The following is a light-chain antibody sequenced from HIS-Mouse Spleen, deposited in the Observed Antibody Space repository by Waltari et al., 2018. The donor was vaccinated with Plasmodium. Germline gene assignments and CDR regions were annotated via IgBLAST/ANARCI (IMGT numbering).Light chain of an antibody. V-gene: IGKV1-33*01. CDR1: QAISNF. Sequence: QMTQSPSSLSASVGLRVTITCQASQAISNFLNWYQQNPGKVPKLLIYAASNLETGVPSRFSGSGSETDFTFTSSSLQPEDIATYYCQQYDNLPYTFGQGTKLEIK. CDR2: AAS. CDR3: QQYDNLPYT. J-gene: IGKJ2*01.